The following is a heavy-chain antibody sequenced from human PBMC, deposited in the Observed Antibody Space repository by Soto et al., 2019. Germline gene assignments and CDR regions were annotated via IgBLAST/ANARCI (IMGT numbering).Heavy chain of an antibody. J-gene: IGHJ4*02. CDR3: ARAIGGWYYFDY. Sequence: QVQLVQSGAEVKKPGASVKVSCKASGYTFTSYAMHWVRQAPGQRLEWMGWINAGNGNTKYSQKFQGRVTITTDTSASTADMGLSSLRSEDTAVYYCARAIGGWYYFDYWGQGTLVTVSS. CDR2: INAGNGNT. V-gene: IGHV1-3*01. CDR1: GYTFTSYA. D-gene: IGHD6-19*01.